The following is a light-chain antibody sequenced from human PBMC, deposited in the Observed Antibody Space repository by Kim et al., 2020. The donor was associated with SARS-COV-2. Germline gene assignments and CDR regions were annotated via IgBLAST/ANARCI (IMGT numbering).Light chain of an antibody. CDR2: TNN. CDR1: ISNIGSNP. Sequence: QSVLTQPPSASGAPGQRVTISCSGSISNIGSNPVNWYQQLPGTAPKLLIYTNNQRPSGVPDRFSGSKSGTSASLAISGLQSEDEADYYCGEWDDSLNGAVFGGGTQLTVL. CDR3: GEWDDSLNGAV. V-gene: IGLV1-44*01. J-gene: IGLJ7*01.